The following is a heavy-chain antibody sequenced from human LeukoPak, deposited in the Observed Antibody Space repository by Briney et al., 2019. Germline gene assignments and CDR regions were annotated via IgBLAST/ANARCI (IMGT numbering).Heavy chain of an antibody. D-gene: IGHD3-22*01. CDR3: ARADSSGYYHFAY. Sequence: PSETLSLTCAVYGGSFGGYYWSWIRQAPGKGLEWIGYVHYNGSPNYNASLKSRVTMSVDTSKNQFSLKLSSVTAADTAVYYCARADSSGYYHFAYWGQGTLVTVSS. CDR1: GGSFGGYY. CDR2: VHYNGSP. V-gene: IGHV4-59*12. J-gene: IGHJ4*02.